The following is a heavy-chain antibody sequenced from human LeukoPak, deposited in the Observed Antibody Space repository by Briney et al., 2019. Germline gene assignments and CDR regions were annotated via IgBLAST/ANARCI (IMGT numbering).Heavy chain of an antibody. CDR1: GFTFDDYA. Sequence: SLRLSCAASGFTFDDYAMHWVRQAPGKGLEWVSGIGWNSGSIGYADSVKGRFTISRDNAKNSLYLQMNSLRAEDTALYYCAKDRAHCSGGSCYSRAHDAFDIWGQGTMVTVSS. CDR3: AKDRAHCSGGSCYSRAHDAFDI. CDR2: IGWNSGSI. D-gene: IGHD2-15*01. V-gene: IGHV3-9*01. J-gene: IGHJ3*02.